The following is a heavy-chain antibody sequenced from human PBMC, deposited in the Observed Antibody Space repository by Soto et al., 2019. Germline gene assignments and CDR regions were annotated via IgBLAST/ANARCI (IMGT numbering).Heavy chain of an antibody. CDR2: ISGYNGNT. CDR1: GYTFTSYG. V-gene: IGHV1-18*01. J-gene: IGHJ4*02. CDR3: ARDVRYGGYDEGFDY. D-gene: IGHD5-12*01. Sequence: QVQLVQSGAEVKKPGASVKVSCKASGYTFTSYGLSWVRQAPGQGLEWMGWISGYNGNTNYAQKLQGRVTMTTDTSTSTAFLELRSLRSDDTAVYYCARDVRYGGYDEGFDYWGQGTLVTVSS.